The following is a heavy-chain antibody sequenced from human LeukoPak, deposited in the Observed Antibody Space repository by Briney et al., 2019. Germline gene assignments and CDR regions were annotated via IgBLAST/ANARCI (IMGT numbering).Heavy chain of an antibody. CDR3: AKASGYSYGKYFFDS. CDR2: ISGSGGST. D-gene: IGHD5-18*01. V-gene: IGHV3-23*01. CDR1: GFTFSSYA. Sequence: GGSLRLSCAASGFTFSSYAMSWVRQAPGKGLEWVSAISGSGGSTYYADSVKGRFTVSRDNAKNSLYLQMNSLRAEDTAVYYCAKASGYSYGKYFFDSWGQGALVTVSS. J-gene: IGHJ4*02.